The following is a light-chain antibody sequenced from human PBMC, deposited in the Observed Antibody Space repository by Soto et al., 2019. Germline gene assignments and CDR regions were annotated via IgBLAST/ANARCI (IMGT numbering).Light chain of an antibody. J-gene: IGLJ1*01. CDR2: EVS. CDR3: SSYAGSNKSV. Sequence: QSVLTQPPSASGSPGQSVTISCTGTSSDVGGYNYVSWYQQHPGKAPKLMIYEVSKRPSGVPDRFSGSKSGNMASLTVSGLQPDDEADYYCSSYAGSNKSVFGTGTKLTVL. V-gene: IGLV2-8*01. CDR1: SSDVGGYNY.